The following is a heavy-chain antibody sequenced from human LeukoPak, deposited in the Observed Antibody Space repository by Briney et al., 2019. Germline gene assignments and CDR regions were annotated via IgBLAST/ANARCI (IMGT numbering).Heavy chain of an antibody. Sequence: PGGSLRLSCAASGFISSSEMNWVRQTPGKGLEWVSYISDHGKSRNYVDSVKGRFAISRDNAKNSLYLQMNSLRVEDTAVYFCARARIAAPLLDYWGQGSLVTVSS. CDR3: ARARIAAPLLDY. D-gene: IGHD6-13*01. V-gene: IGHV3-48*03. CDR2: ISDHGKSR. CDR1: GFISSSE. J-gene: IGHJ4*02.